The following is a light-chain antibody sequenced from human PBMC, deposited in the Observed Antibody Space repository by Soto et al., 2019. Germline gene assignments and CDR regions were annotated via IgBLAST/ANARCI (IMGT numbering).Light chain of an antibody. V-gene: IGKV3-20*01. CDR1: QSVTTSY. J-gene: IGKJ1*01. CDR3: HQYGDSPQT. Sequence: EIVLTQSPGTLSLSPGERATLSCRTSQSVTTSYLAWYQQKPGQAPRLLIYGTSNRATGIPDRFSGSGSARDFPLTISRLEPEDFAVYYCHQYGDSPQTFGQGTKVEI. CDR2: GTS.